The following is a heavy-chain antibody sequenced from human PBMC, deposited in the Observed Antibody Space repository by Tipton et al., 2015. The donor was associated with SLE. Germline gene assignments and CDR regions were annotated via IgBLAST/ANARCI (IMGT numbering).Heavy chain of an antibody. CDR1: GFTFSGSA. J-gene: IGHJ6*02. CDR2: IRSKANSYAT. V-gene: IGHV3-73*01. Sequence: SLRLSCAASGFTFSGSAMHWVRQASGKGLKWVGRIRSKANSYATAYAASVKGRFTISRDDSKNTAYLQMNSLKTEDTAVYYCTRHDDFWSGRVAYGMDVWGQGTTVTVSS. D-gene: IGHD3-3*01. CDR3: TRHDDFWSGRVAYGMDV.